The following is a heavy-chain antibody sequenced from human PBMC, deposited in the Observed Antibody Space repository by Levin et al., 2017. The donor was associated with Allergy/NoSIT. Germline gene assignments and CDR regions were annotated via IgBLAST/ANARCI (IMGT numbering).Heavy chain of an antibody. J-gene: IGHJ5*02. CDR1: GYSFTNYW. D-gene: IGHD2-15*01. Sequence: GESLKISCKGSGYSFTNYWIGWVRQMPGKGLEWMGIIYPGDSDTRYSPSFQGQVTISADKSISTAYLQWSSLKASDTAMYYCAREGYCSGGSCYSAQRWFDPWGQGTLVTVSS. V-gene: IGHV5-51*01. CDR2: IYPGDSDT. CDR3: AREGYCSGGSCYSAQRWFDP.